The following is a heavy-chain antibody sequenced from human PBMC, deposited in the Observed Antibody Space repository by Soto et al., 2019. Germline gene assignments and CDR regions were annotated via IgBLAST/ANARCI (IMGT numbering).Heavy chain of an antibody. CDR2: IYYSGST. V-gene: IGHV4-59*12. Sequence: SETLSLTCTVSGGSISSYYWSWIRQPPGKGLEWIGYIYYSGSTNYNPSLKSRVTISVDTSKNQFSLKLSSVTAADTAVYYCARGWRVNWNYVRYGMDVWGQGTTVTVSS. D-gene: IGHD1-7*01. CDR1: GGSISSYY. CDR3: ARGWRVNWNYVRYGMDV. J-gene: IGHJ6*02.